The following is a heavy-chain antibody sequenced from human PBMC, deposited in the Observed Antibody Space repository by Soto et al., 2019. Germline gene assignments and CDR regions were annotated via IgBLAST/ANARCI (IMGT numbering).Heavy chain of an antibody. Sequence: KSGPTLVNPTQTLTLTCTFSGFSLSTSGMCVSWIRQPPGKALEWLALIDWDDDKYCSTSLKTRLTISKDTSKNQVVLTMTNMDPVDTATYYCARTYGLYSSSSEGYYYYGMDVWGQGTTVTVSS. CDR1: GFSLSTSGMC. CDR3: ARTYGLYSSSSEGYYYYGMDV. J-gene: IGHJ6*02. V-gene: IGHV2-70*01. CDR2: IDWDDDK. D-gene: IGHD6-6*01.